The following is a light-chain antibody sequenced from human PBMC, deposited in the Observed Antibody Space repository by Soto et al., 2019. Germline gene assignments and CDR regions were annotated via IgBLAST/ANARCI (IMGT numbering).Light chain of an antibody. CDR3: QQYNNWPPRT. Sequence: EIVMTQSPTTLSVSPGERATLSCRASQSVSSNLAWYQQKPGQAPRLLIYGASTRATGIPVRFSGSGSGTEFTITISSLQSEDFAVYYCQQYNNWPPRTFGQGTKVEIK. V-gene: IGKV3-15*01. J-gene: IGKJ2*01. CDR2: GAS. CDR1: QSVSSN.